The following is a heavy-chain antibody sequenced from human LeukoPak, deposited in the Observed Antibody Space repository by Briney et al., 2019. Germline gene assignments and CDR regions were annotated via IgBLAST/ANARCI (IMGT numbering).Heavy chain of an antibody. CDR3: ARTTTNYFGSGSYYPYDC. CDR1: GYTFTGYY. D-gene: IGHD3-10*01. J-gene: IGHJ4*02. V-gene: IGHV1-2*02. Sequence: ASVKVSCKASGYTFTGYYIHWVRQAPGQGLEWMGWINPNGGGTNYAQKFQGRVTMTRDTSITTAYMELSSLRSDDTAVYYCARTTTNYFGSGSYYPYDCWGQGTLVTVSS. CDR2: INPNGGGT.